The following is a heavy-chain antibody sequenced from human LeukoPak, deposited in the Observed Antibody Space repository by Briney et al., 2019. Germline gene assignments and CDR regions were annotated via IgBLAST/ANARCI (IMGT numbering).Heavy chain of an antibody. V-gene: IGHV1-69*04. Sequence: SVKVSCKASGGTFSSYAISWVRQAPGQGLEWMGRIIPILGIANYAQKFQGRVTITADKSTSTAYMELSSLRSEDTAVYYCARELSQTGVDYWGQGTLVTVSS. CDR3: ARELSQTGVDY. D-gene: IGHD7-27*01. CDR2: IIPILGIA. J-gene: IGHJ4*02. CDR1: GGTFSSYA.